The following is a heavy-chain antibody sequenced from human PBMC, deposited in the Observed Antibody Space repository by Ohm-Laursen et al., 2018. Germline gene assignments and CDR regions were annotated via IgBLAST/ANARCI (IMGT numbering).Heavy chain of an antibody. Sequence: GSLRLSCAASGFTLSSYWMSWARQAPGKGLEWVANIKQDGSQKYYLDSVKGRFTISRDNAKNSLYLQMNSLRAEDTAVYYCARSGGYALLDYWGQGTLVTVSS. V-gene: IGHV3-7*01. CDR2: IKQDGSQK. CDR1: GFTLSSYW. J-gene: IGHJ4*02. CDR3: ARSGGYALLDY. D-gene: IGHD3-16*01.